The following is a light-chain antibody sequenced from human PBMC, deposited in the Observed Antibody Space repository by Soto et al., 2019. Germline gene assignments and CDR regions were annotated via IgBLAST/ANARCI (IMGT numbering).Light chain of an antibody. CDR1: RSNLGNNH. Sequence: QSVLSEPLSASGTPGQRVTISCSGTRSNLGNNHVYWYQQLPGAAPKLLIYSNNQRPSGGPDRFSGSKSGTSASLALSGRRSEDEAGYYCGGWDDSLRGWVFGGGTKLTVL. V-gene: IGLV1-47*02. CDR3: GGWDDSLRGWV. CDR2: SNN. J-gene: IGLJ3*02.